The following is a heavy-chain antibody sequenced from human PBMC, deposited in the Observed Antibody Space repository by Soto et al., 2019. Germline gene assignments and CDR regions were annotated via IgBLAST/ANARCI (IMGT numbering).Heavy chain of an antibody. CDR3: ARRIMETTYFDY. D-gene: IGHD1-1*01. V-gene: IGHV4-59*01. Sequence: WETLSLTCTVSGGSISSYYWSWIRQPPGKGLEWIGYIYYSGSTNYNPSLKSRVTISVDTSKNQFSLKLGSVTAADTAVYYCARRIMETTYFDYWGQGTLVTVSS. J-gene: IGHJ4*02. CDR2: IYYSGST. CDR1: GGSISSYY.